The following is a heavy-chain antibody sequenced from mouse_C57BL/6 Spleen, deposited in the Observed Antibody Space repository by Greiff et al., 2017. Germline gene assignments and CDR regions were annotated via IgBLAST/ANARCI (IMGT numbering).Heavy chain of an antibody. Sequence: QVQLQQPGAELVKPGASVKLSCKASGYTFTSYWMHWVKQRPGQGLEWIAMIHPNSGSTNYNEKFKSKATLTVDKSSSTAYMQLSSLTSEDSAVYYCARQLRLPEGFAYWGQETLVTVSA. CDR2: IHPNSGST. V-gene: IGHV1-64*01. CDR3: ARQLRLPEGFAY. CDR1: GYTFTSYW. D-gene: IGHD3-2*02. J-gene: IGHJ3*01.